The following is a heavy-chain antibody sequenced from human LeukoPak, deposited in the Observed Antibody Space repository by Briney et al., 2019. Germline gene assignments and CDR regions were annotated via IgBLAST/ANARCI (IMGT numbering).Heavy chain of an antibody. V-gene: IGHV1-8*03. D-gene: IGHD4-11*01. CDR1: GYAFTSYD. Sequence: ASVKVSCKASGYAFTSYDINWVRQATGQGLEWMGWMNPNSGNSGCAQKFQGRVTITRNTSISTAYMELSSLRSEDTAVYYCARIDYSNAFDIWGQGTMVTVSS. J-gene: IGHJ3*02. CDR2: MNPNSGNS. CDR3: ARIDYSNAFDI.